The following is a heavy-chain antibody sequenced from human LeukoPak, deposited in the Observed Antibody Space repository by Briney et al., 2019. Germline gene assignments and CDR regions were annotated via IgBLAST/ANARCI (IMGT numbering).Heavy chain of an antibody. V-gene: IGHV4-30-2*01. CDR3: ARAGSLLGFDP. J-gene: IGHJ5*02. Sequence: SQTLSLTCAVSGGSISSGGYSWSWIRQPPGKGLEWIGYIYHSGSTYYNPSLKSRVTISVDRSKNQFSLKLSSVTAADTAVYYCARAGSLLGFDPWGQGTLVTVSS. CDR1: GGSISSGGYS. D-gene: IGHD1-26*01. CDR2: IYHSGST.